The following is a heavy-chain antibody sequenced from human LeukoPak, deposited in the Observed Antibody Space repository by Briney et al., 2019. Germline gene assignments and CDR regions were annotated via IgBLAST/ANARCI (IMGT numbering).Heavy chain of an antibody. D-gene: IGHD4-17*01. CDR1: GFTVSSNY. CDR3: ARAQGLVYGDYLYYFDY. V-gene: IGHV3-66*01. CDR2: IYSGGST. Sequence: GGSLRLSCAASGFTVSSNYMSWVRQAPGKGLEWVSFIYSGGSTYYADSVKGRFTISTDNSKNTLYLQMNSMRAEDTAVYYCARAQGLVYGDYLYYFDYWGQGTLVTVSS. J-gene: IGHJ4*02.